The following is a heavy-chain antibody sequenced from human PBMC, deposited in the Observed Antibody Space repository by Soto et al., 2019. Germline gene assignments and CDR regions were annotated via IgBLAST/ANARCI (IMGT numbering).Heavy chain of an antibody. V-gene: IGHV3-9*01. CDR2: ISWNSGSI. D-gene: IGHD3-16*02. CDR3: AKASTKWGSYRYSALDI. CDR1: GFTFDDYA. J-gene: IGHJ3*02. Sequence: EVQLVESGGGLVQPGRSLRLSCAASGFTFDDYAMHWVRQAPGKGLEWVSGISWNSGSIGYADSVKGRFTISRDNAKNSLYLQMTSMRAEDTALYYCAKASTKWGSYRYSALDIWGQGTMVTVSS.